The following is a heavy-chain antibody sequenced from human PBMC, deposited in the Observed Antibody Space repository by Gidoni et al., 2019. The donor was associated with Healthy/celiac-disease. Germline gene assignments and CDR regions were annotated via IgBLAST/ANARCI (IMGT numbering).Heavy chain of an antibody. CDR3: ARAHHSSGYYGAFDI. V-gene: IGHV3-66*01. Sequence: EVQLVESGGGLVQPGGSLRLSCAASGFTVSSNYMRWVRQAPGKGLEWVSVIYSGGSTYYADSVKGRFTISRDNSKNTLYLQMNSLRAEDTAVYYCARAHHSSGYYGAFDIWGQGTMVTVSS. CDR1: GFTVSSNY. CDR2: IYSGGST. J-gene: IGHJ3*02. D-gene: IGHD3-22*01.